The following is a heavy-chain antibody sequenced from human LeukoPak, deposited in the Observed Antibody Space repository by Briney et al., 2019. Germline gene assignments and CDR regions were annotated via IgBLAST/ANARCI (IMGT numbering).Heavy chain of an antibody. CDR2: IFYRGSP. CDR1: GGSIDGSTGH. V-gene: IGHV4-39*07. CDR3: VRGGGYCNSISCYFDF. D-gene: IGHD2-2*01. J-gene: IGHJ4*02. Sequence: PSETLSLTCTVSGGSIDGSTGHWGWIRQPPGKGLEWIGSIFYRGSPYYNPSLNSRVTISVDTSKSQFSLDLTSVTAADTAVYYCVRGGGYCNSISCYFDFWGQGTLVTVSS.